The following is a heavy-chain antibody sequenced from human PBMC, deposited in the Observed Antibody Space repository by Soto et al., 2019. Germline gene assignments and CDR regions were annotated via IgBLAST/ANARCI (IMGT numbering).Heavy chain of an antibody. J-gene: IGHJ4*02. CDR3: ARRNYYGSGELDY. D-gene: IGHD3-10*01. Sequence: QVQLVQSGAEVKKPGSSVKVSCKASGGTFSSYAISWVRQAPGQGLEWMGGIIPIFVTANYAPKFQGRVTITADKSTSTAYMELSSLRSEDTAVYYCARRNYYGSGELDYWGQGTLVTVSS. CDR2: IIPIFVTA. CDR1: GGTFSSYA. V-gene: IGHV1-69*06.